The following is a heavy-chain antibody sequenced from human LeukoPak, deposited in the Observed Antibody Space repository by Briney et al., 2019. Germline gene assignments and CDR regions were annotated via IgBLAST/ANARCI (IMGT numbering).Heavy chain of an antibody. D-gene: IGHD5-18*01. CDR3: ARARGYSYGYSDY. Sequence: ASVNVSFTASGYTFNIYGINWVRQAPGQGLEWMGWISASNANTDYAQRFQGRVTMTTDTSTTTAYMELTSLRSDDTAVYYCARARGYSYGYSDYWGQGTLVTVSS. J-gene: IGHJ4*02. CDR2: ISASNANT. CDR1: GYTFNIYG. V-gene: IGHV1-18*01.